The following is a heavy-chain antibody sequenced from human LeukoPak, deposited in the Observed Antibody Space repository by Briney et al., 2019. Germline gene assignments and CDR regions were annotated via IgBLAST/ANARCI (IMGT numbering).Heavy chain of an antibody. CDR3: ARVLGDIVVVVAAPLDY. D-gene: IGHD2-15*01. CDR1: GFTFSDYY. V-gene: IGHV3-11*04. Sequence: GGSLRLSCAASGFTFSDYYMSWIRQAPGKGLEWVSYISSSGSTIYYADSVKGRFTISRDNAKNSLYLQMNSLRAEDTAVYYCARVLGDIVVVVAAPLDYWGQGTLVTVSS. J-gene: IGHJ4*02. CDR2: ISSSGSTI.